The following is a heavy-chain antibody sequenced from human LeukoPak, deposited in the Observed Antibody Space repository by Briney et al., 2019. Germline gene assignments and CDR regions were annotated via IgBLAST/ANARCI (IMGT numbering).Heavy chain of an antibody. Sequence: SETLSLTCTVSGGSISSYYWSWIRQPAGKGLEWIGRIYTSGSTNYNPSLKSRVTISVDTSKNQFSLKLSSVTAADTAVYYCARLTILDRHNYYYGMDVWGQGTTVTVSS. V-gene: IGHV4-4*07. CDR2: IYTSGST. CDR1: GGSISSYY. D-gene: IGHD3-3*01. J-gene: IGHJ6*02. CDR3: ARLTILDRHNYYYGMDV.